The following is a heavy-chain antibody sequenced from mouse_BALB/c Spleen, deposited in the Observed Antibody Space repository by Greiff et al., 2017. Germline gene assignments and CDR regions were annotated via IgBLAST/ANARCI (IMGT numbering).Heavy chain of an antibody. V-gene: IGHV5-4*02. D-gene: IGHD1-1*01. CDR3: ARLRFYAMDY. CDR2: ISDGGSYT. CDR1: GFTFSDYY. J-gene: IGHJ4*01. Sequence: EVMLVESGGGLVKPGGSLKLSCAASGFTFSDYYMYWVRQTPVNRLEWVATISDGGSYTYYPDSVKGRFTISRDNAKNTLYLQMSSLKSEDTAMYYCARLRFYAMDYWGQGTSVTVSS.